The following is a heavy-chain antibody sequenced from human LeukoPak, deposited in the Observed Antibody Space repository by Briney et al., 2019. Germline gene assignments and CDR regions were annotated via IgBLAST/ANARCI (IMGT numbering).Heavy chain of an antibody. CDR1: GGSISSSNW. CDR3: ATLPTYYYDSSGYYVKPIDY. J-gene: IGHJ4*02. Sequence: SETLSLTCAVPGGSISSSNWWSWVRQPPGKGLEWSGRIFHTWTTDYKTSLKGRVAISVDKPKNQFSLKLTSVTAADTAVYYCATLPTYYYDSSGYYVKPIDYWGQGTLVTVSS. V-gene: IGHV4-4*02. D-gene: IGHD3-22*01. CDR2: IFHTWTT.